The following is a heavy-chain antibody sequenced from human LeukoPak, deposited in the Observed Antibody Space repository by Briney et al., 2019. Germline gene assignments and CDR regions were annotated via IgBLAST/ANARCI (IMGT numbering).Heavy chain of an antibody. V-gene: IGHV3-23*01. J-gene: IGHJ4*02. CDR2: ISGSGGST. CDR3: AKDHDYYDSSGYYPTFDY. D-gene: IGHD3-22*01. Sequence: GGSLRLSCVASGFTFSSYAMSWVRQAPGKGLEWVSGISGSGGSTYYADSVKGRFTISRDNSKNTLFLQMNSQRAEDTAVYYCAKDHDYYDSSGYYPTFDYWGQGTLVTVSS. CDR1: GFTFSSYA.